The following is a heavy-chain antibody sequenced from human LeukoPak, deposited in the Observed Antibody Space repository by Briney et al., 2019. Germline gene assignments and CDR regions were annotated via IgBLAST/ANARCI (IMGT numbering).Heavy chain of an antibody. CDR1: GFTFSSYG. V-gene: IGHV3-33*06. J-gene: IGHJ4*02. D-gene: IGHD5-18*01. CDR2: IWYDGSNK. Sequence: GRSLRLSCAASGFTFSSYGMHWVRQAPGKGLEWVAVIWYDGSNKYYADSVKGRFTISRDNSNNTLYLQMNSLRAEDTAVYYCAKGKGSAMAFFDYWGQGTLVTVSS. CDR3: AKGKGSAMAFFDY.